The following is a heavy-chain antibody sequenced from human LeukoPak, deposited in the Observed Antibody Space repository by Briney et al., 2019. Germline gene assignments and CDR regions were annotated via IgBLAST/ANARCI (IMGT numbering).Heavy chain of an antibody. CDR2: TRNKANNYAT. CDR3: TSLSNSYGMDV. J-gene: IGHJ6*02. V-gene: IGHV3-73*01. CDR1: GFNFSGSA. D-gene: IGHD2/OR15-2a*01. Sequence: GGSLKLSCAASGFNFSGSAIHWVRQASGKGLEWVGRTRNKANNYATTYGASVKGRFSISRDNAKNSVYLQMNSLRDEDTAVYYCTSLSNSYGMDVWGQGTTATVSS.